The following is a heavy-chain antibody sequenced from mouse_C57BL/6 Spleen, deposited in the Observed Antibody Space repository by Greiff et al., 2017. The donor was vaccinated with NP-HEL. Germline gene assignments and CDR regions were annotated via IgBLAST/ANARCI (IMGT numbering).Heavy chain of an antibody. D-gene: IGHD1-1*01. CDR2: IDPSDSYT. Sequence: QVQLQQPGAELVMPGASVKLSCKASGYTFTSYWMHWVKQRPGQGLEWIGEIDPSDSYTNYNQKFKGKSTLTVDKSSSTAYMQLSSLTSEDSAVYYCARQRAGSRVSPYYYAMDYWGQGTSVTVSS. J-gene: IGHJ4*01. CDR1: GYTFTSYW. CDR3: ARQRAGSRVSPYYYAMDY. V-gene: IGHV1-69*01.